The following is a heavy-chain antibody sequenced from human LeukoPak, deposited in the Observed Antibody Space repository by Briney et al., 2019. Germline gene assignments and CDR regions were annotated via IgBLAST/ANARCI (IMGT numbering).Heavy chain of an antibody. CDR2: IYYSGST. D-gene: IGHD3-22*01. V-gene: IGHV4-59*08. J-gene: IGHJ4*02. CDR3: ARLGYYDSSGYYDY. CDR1: GGSISSYY. Sequence: SETLSLTCTVSGGSISSYYWSWIRQPPGKGLEWIGYIYYSGSTNYNPSLKSRVTISVGTSKNQFSLKLSSVTAADTAVYYCARLGYYDSSGYYDYWGQGTLVTVSS.